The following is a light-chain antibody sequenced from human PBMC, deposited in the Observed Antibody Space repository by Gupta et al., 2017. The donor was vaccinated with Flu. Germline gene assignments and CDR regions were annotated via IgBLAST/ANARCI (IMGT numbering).Light chain of an antibody. CDR3: QQRDSTPRN. V-gene: IGKV1-39*01. Sequence: DIQMTQSPSSLSPSIGDRVTITCRASQSISRYLNWYQQKPEKAPKLLIYAASRVQSGVPSRFSGSGSGTDFTLTISSRQPEDFATYYCQQRDSTPRNFGQGTKLDIK. CDR1: QSISRY. J-gene: IGKJ2*01. CDR2: AAS.